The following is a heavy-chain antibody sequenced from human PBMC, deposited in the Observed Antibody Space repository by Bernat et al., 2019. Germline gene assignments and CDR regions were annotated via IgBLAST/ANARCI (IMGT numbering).Heavy chain of an antibody. J-gene: IGHJ4*02. CDR2: ISTTGSGT. D-gene: IGHD4/OR15-4a*01. Sequence: EVQLLESGGGLVQPGGSLRLPCAASGFIFSNYAMTWVRQAPGQGLVWVSSISTTGSGTYYTDSGRGRFTISRDNSKNMLYLQRNRLGAEDTAIYYCAKTASVLDYWGQGTLVTVSS. V-gene: IGHV3-23*01. CDR3: AKTASVLDY. CDR1: GFIFSNYA.